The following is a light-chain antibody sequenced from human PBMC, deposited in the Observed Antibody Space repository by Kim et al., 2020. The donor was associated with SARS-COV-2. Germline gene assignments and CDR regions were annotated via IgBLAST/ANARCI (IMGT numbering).Light chain of an antibody. V-gene: IGLV1-44*01. Sequence: GEGVNISWSWRHPNGARQGVKWYQQVPRTAPQLLRLKRCQPPSEVPDRFSGSKSGTSASLAITGLQSEDEADYYCAAWDDSLNGVVFGGGTQLTVL. CDR2: KRC. CDR1: HPNGARQG. J-gene: IGLJ2*01. CDR3: AAWDDSLNGVV.